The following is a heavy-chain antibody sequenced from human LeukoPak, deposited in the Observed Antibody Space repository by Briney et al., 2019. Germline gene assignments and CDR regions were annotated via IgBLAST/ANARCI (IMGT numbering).Heavy chain of an antibody. D-gene: IGHD1-26*01. CDR1: GDRFTILS. CDR3: ARHDGGGSYFAY. Sequence: KPLNLSSVAPGDRFTILSIAGVCQMPRRGLEWMGVISPDDSEIRYSPSFRGRVTMSPDKSISTPYLQWTRVTAADTAIYYCARHDGGGSYFAYWGQGTLVTVSS. V-gene: IGHV5-51*01. J-gene: IGHJ4*02. CDR2: ISPDDSEI.